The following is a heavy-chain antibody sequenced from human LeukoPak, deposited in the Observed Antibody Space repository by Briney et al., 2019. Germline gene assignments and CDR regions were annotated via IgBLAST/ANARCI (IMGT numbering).Heavy chain of an antibody. Sequence: KPGGSLRLSCATSGFTFSSYSMNWVRQAPGKGLEWVSSISSSSSYIYYADSVKGRFTISRDNAKYSLYLQMNSLRAEDTAVYYCARDYLWGSYRFSYHPNWFDPWGQGTLVTVSS. CDR2: ISSSSSYI. D-gene: IGHD3-16*02. CDR3: ARDYLWGSYRFSYHPNWFDP. V-gene: IGHV3-21*01. J-gene: IGHJ5*02. CDR1: GFTFSSYS.